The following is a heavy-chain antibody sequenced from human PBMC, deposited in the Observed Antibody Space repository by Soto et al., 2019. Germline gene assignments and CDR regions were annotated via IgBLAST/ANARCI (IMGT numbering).Heavy chain of an antibody. CDR1: GFSFNRFG. V-gene: IGHV3-48*01. CDR3: ARRPLWSSYSDYYCMDV. J-gene: IGHJ6*03. Sequence: EEQLMESGGDLVQPGGSLRLSCAASGFSFNRFGMNWVRQSPGKGLEWISYISSASSTTHYEESVKGRFTISRDNAKNSLYLQMSSLRVEDTAVYYCARRPLWSSYSDYYCMDVWGKGTTVTVSS. D-gene: IGHD3-3*01. CDR2: ISSASSTT.